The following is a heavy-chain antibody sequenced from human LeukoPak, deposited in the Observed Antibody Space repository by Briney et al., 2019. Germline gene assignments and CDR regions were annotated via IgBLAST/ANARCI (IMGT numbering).Heavy chain of an antibody. Sequence: SVKVSCKASGGTFGSYTINWVRQAPGQGLEWMGGIIPIIGTANYAQKFQGRVTITADKSTGTAYMELSSLRSEDTAVYYCARTVVVTAEHAFDIWGQGTMVTVSS. CDR2: IIPIIGTA. V-gene: IGHV1-69*06. CDR1: GGTFGSYT. CDR3: ARTVVVTAEHAFDI. D-gene: IGHD2-21*02. J-gene: IGHJ3*02.